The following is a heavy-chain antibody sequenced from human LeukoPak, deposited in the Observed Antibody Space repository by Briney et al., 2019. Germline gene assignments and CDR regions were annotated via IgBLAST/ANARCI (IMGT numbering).Heavy chain of an antibody. J-gene: IGHJ4*02. CDR1: GFDFRTYW. CDR2: INPDGSIT. CDR3: ILAAAGTEFDS. V-gene: IGHV3-74*01. D-gene: IGHD6-13*01. Sequence: PGGSLRLSCVASGFDFRTYWMDWVRQVPGKGLVWVSRINPDGSITSYADSVKGRFTISRDNAKNTLYLQMSSLRAEDTAVYYCILAAAGTEFDSWGQGTLVTVSS.